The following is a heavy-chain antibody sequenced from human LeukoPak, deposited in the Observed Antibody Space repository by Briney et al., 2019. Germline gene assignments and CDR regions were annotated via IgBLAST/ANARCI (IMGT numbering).Heavy chain of an antibody. V-gene: IGHV4-39*07. CDR3: ARAPVETGYLDY. CDR1: GGSIRSTDYF. D-gene: IGHD3-9*01. J-gene: IGHJ4*02. CDR2: IDYSGST. Sequence: NPSETLSLTCSVSGGSIRSTDYFWGWVRQTPGKGLEWIGSIDYSGSTYYNPSLDSRITISLDTSKNQFSLKLSSVTAADTAVYYCARAPVETGYLDYWGQGTLVTVSS.